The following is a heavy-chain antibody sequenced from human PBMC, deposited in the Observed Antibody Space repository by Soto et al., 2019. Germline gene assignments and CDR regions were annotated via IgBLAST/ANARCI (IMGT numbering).Heavy chain of an antibody. CDR1: GGSISSYF. Sequence: SETLSLTCSVSGGSISSYFKNWFRQAPGKGLEWIGCIYDSGDANYNPSLKSRVTISLDTSKNQFSLKLSSVTAADTAVYYCVSSRTAVFGDALDIWALGTMVT. CDR2: IYDSGDA. V-gene: IGHV4-59*03. D-gene: IGHD3-3*01. J-gene: IGHJ3*02. CDR3: VSSRTAVFGDALDI.